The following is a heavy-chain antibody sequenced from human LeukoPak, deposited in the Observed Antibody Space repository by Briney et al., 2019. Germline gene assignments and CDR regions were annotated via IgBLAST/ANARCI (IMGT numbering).Heavy chain of an antibody. V-gene: IGHV3-20*01. D-gene: IGHD3-22*01. CDR1: GFTFDDYG. J-gene: IGHJ3*02. Sequence: GGSLRLSCAASGFTFDDYGMSWVRQAPGKGLEWVSGINWNGGSTGYADSVKGRFTISRDNAKNSLYLQMNSLRAEDTALYHCARDYYDSSGYYTGAVAFDIWGQGTMVTVSS. CDR2: INWNGGST. CDR3: ARDYYDSSGYYTGAVAFDI.